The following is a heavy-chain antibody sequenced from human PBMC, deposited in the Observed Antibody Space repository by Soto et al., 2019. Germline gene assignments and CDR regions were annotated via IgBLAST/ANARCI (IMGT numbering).Heavy chain of an antibody. CDR2: ISGSGGST. D-gene: IGHD4-17*01. CDR1: GFTFSSYA. V-gene: IGHV3-23*01. J-gene: IGHJ4*02. CDR3: AKDRYGDYGGIDY. Sequence: SLRLSCAASGFTFSSYAMSWVRQAPGKGLEWVSAISGSGGSTYYADSVKGRFTISRDTSKNTLFLQMNSLRAEDTAVYYCAKDRYGDYGGIDYWGQGTMVTVSS.